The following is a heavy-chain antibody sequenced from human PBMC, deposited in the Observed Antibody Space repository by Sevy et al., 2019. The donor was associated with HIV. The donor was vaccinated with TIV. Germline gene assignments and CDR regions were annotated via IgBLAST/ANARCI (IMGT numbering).Heavy chain of an antibody. CDR1: GFTFSSYA. V-gene: IGHV3-23*01. Sequence: GGSLRLSCAASGFTFSSYAMNWVRQAPGKGLEWVSGISDSGGSGDKTNYEDSGKGRFTISRDDSKNSRYLQLNSLSAEETAIYYCARKYDSSGYFDYWGQGTLVTVSS. CDR3: ARKYDSSGYFDY. CDR2: ISDSGGSGDKT. J-gene: IGHJ4*02. D-gene: IGHD3-22*01.